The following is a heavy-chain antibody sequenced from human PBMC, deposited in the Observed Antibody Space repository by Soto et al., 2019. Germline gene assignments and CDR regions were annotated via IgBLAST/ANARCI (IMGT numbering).Heavy chain of an antibody. J-gene: IGHJ4*02. V-gene: IGHV3-7*05. CDR1: GFTFSSYW. CDR2: IKQDGSEK. D-gene: IGHD6-13*01. Sequence: EVQLVESGGGLVQPGGSLRLSCAASGFTFSSYWMSWVRQAPGKRLEWVANIKQDGSEKYYVDSVKGRFTISRDNAKNSLYLQMNSLRAEDTAVYYCARDEPYIAAAGTGNYYFDYWGQGTLVTVSS. CDR3: ARDEPYIAAAGTGNYYFDY.